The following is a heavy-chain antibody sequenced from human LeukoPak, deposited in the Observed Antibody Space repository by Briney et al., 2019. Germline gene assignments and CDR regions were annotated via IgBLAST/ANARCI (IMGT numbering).Heavy chain of an antibody. Sequence: GRSLRLSCAASGFTFSSYSMNWVRQAPGKGLEWVSCISSSSSTKYYAHSVKGRFTISRDNAKNSLYLQMNSLRDEDTAVYYCARDRSEYYYGSGSSDYWGQGTLVTVSS. J-gene: IGHJ4*02. CDR3: ARDRSEYYYGSGSSDY. V-gene: IGHV3-48*02. CDR2: ISSSSSTK. CDR1: GFTFSSYS. D-gene: IGHD3-10*01.